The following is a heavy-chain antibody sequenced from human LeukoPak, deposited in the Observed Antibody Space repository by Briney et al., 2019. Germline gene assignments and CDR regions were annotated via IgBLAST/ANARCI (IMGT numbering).Heavy chain of an antibody. Sequence: ASVKVSCKASGGTFSSYAISWVRQAPGQGLEWMGRIIPILGIANYAQKFQGRVTITADKSTSTAYMELSSLRSEDTAVYYCARCFGYCSSTSCRNKNWYFDLWGRGTLVTVSS. D-gene: IGHD2-2*03. J-gene: IGHJ2*01. CDR1: GGTFSSYA. CDR3: ARCFGYCSSTSCRNKNWYFDL. V-gene: IGHV1-69*04. CDR2: IIPILGIA.